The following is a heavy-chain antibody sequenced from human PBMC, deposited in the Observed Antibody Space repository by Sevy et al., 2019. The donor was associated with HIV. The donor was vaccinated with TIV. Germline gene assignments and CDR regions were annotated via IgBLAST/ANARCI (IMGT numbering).Heavy chain of an antibody. CDR1: GFTFRTYW. CDR2: IKPDGSDK. CDR3: ARLSSPMPDSGWYDFFDH. J-gene: IGHJ4*02. V-gene: IGHV3-7*01. Sequence: GGSLRLSCAASGFTFRTYWMSWVRQAPGKGLEWVANIKPDGSDKNYMDSVKGRFTISRDNAKNSLYLHVSSLRAEDTAVYYCARLSSPMPDSGWYDFFDHWGPGTLVTVSS. D-gene: IGHD6-19*01.